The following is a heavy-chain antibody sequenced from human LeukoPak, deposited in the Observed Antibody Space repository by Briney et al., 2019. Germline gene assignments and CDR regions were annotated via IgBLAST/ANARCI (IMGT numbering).Heavy chain of an antibody. D-gene: IGHD3-10*01. J-gene: IGHJ4*02. CDR2: ISTGNSNI. Sequence: GGSLRLSCAASGFTFSKYSMNWVRQAPGKGLEWLSYISTGNSNIYYADSVKGRFTISRDNAKNSLFLQMNSLRAEDTAVYYCSRGFYGSGSYSFDYWGQGTLVTVSS. CDR3: SRGFYGSGSYSFDY. CDR1: GFTFSKYS. V-gene: IGHV3-48*01.